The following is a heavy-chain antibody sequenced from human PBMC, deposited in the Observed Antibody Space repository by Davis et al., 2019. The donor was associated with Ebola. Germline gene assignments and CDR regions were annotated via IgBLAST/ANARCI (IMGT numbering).Heavy chain of an antibody. CDR3: TVVSSYYFDY. D-gene: IGHD2-15*01. CDR1: GFTFSGSA. V-gene: IGHV3-73*01. J-gene: IGHJ4*02. Sequence: PGGSLRLSCAASGFTFSGSAMHWVRQASGKGLEWVGRIRSKANSYATAYAASVKGRFTISRDDSKNTAYLQMNSLRAEDTAVYYCTVVSSYYFDYWGQGTLVTVSS. CDR2: IRSKANSYAT.